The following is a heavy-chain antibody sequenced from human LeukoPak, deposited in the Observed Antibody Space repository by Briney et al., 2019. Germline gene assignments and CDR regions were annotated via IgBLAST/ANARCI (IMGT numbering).Heavy chain of an antibody. V-gene: IGHV1-24*01. J-gene: IGHJ1*01. CDR2: FDPDNAER. CDR1: ESTVTEFS. Sequence: GASVKVSCKVSESTVTEFSIHWVRQAPGKGLEWMGGFDPDNAERVFARKFQGRVTMTEDTSTNTAYMELNSLGSEDTAVYYCATGQTTPVLVDTLHFWGQGTRVTVSS. CDR3: ATGQTTPVLVDTLHF. D-gene: IGHD3-3*01.